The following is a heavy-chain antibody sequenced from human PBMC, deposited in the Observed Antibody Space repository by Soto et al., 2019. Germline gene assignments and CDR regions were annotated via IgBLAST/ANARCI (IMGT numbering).Heavy chain of an antibody. CDR3: ARWVIAAGDY. Sequence: QVQLVESGGGVVQPGRSLRLSCAASGFTFSSYGMHWVRQAPGKGLEWVAVIWYDGSNKYYADSVKGRFTISRDNSENMLYLQMNSLRAEDTAVYYCARWVIAAGDYWGQGTQVTVSS. CDR1: GFTFSSYG. J-gene: IGHJ4*02. CDR2: IWYDGSNK. D-gene: IGHD6-13*01. V-gene: IGHV3-33*01.